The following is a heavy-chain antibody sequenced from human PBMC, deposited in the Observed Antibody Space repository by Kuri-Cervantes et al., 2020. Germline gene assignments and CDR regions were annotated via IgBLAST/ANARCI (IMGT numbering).Heavy chain of an antibody. Sequence: GGSLRLSCAASGFTFSNAWMSWVRQAPGKGLEWVSGISWNSGSIGYADSVKGRFTISRDNAKNSLYLQMNSLRAEDTALYYCAKDKLGTERSNNFDYWGQGTLVTVSS. J-gene: IGHJ4*02. V-gene: IGHV3-9*01. CDR3: AKDKLGTERSNNFDY. CDR2: ISWNSGSI. D-gene: IGHD1-14*01. CDR1: GFTFSNAW.